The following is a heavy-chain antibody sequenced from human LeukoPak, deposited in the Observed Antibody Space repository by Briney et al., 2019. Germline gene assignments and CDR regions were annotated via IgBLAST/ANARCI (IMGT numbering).Heavy chain of an antibody. V-gene: IGHV1-69*01. D-gene: IGHD1-26*01. CDR3: ARVLGSGSYPHFDY. CDR2: IIPIFGTA. CDR1: GGTFSSYA. Sequence: SVKVSCKASGGTFSSYAISWVRQAPGQGLEWMGGIIPIFGTANYAQKFQGRVTITADESTSTAYMELSSLRSEDTAVYYCARVLGSGSYPHFDYWGQGTLVTVSS. J-gene: IGHJ4*02.